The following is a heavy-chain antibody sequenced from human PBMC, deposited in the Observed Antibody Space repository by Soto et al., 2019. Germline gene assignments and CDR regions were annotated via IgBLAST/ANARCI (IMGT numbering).Heavy chain of an antibody. D-gene: IGHD6-6*01. V-gene: IGHV1-2*04. Sequence: QVQLVQSGAEVKKPGASVKVSCKASGYTFTGYYMHWVRQAPGQGLEWMGWINPNSGGTNYAQKFQGWVTMTRDTSISTAYMDLSRLRSDDTAVYYCARALSIAARRGDLSRLGFDPWGQGTLVTVSS. CDR2: INPNSGGT. J-gene: IGHJ5*02. CDR3: ARALSIAARRGDLSRLGFDP. CDR1: GYTFTGYY.